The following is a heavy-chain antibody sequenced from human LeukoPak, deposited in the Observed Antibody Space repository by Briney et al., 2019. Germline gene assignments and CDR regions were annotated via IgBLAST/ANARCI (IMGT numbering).Heavy chain of an antibody. V-gene: IGHV4-39*01. D-gene: IGHD6-19*01. CDR3: ARQTSSGWTSDY. CDR1: GCSISSSSYY. CDR2: IYYSGSN. J-gene: IGHJ4*02. Sequence: TETLSLTCTVSGCSISSSSYYWGWIRQPPGKGLEWLGSIYYSGSNYYNPSLKSRVTISVDTSKNQFSLKLSSVTAADTAVYYCARQTSSGWTSDYWGQGTLVTVSS.